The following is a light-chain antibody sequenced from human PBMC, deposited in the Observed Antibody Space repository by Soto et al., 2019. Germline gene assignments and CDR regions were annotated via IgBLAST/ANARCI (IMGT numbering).Light chain of an antibody. Sequence: QSALTQPASVSGSPGQSIAISCTGTSSDVGSYNSVSWYQQHPGKAPKLMIYEGSKRPSGVSDRFSGSKSGNTASLTISGLQAEDEADYYCCSYAGSSTFVVFGGGTKVTVL. CDR3: CSYAGSSTFVV. CDR2: EGS. CDR1: SSDVGSYNS. J-gene: IGLJ2*01. V-gene: IGLV2-23*03.